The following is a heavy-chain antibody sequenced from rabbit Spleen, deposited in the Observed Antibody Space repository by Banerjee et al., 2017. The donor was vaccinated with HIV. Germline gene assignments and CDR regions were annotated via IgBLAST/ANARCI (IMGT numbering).Heavy chain of an antibody. CDR3: ARDTGSSFSTYGMDL. Sequence: QSLEESGGGLVQPGGSLTLSCKASGFDFSSSYWIWWVRQAPGKGLEWIGIIYGGSSGTTFYASWAKGRFTISKASSTTVTLQMTSLTVADTATYFCARDTGSSFSTYGMDLWGQGTLVTVS. CDR1: GFDFSSSYW. D-gene: IGHD8-1*01. J-gene: IGHJ6*01. CDR2: IYGGSSGTT. V-gene: IGHV1S40*01.